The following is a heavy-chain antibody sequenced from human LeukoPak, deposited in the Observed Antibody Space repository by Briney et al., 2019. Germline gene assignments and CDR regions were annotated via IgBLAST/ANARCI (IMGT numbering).Heavy chain of an antibody. J-gene: IGHJ4*02. CDR2: IHYSGTT. V-gene: IGHV4-39*01. CDR3: ARGRRGSGSLFDY. CDR1: GDSFNSTTFY. Sequence: SETLSLTCTVSGDSFNSTTFYWGWIRQPPGKGLEWIASIHYSGTTYSNPSLKSRLTISVDTSKNQFSLRLTSVTAADTAVYYCARGRRGSGSLFDYWGQGTLVTVSS. D-gene: IGHD3-10*01.